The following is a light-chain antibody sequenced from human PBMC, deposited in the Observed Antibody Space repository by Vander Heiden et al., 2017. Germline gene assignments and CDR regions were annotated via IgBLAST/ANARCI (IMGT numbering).Light chain of an antibody. CDR1: SSDVGGYND. Sequence: QSALTQPASVSGSPGQSITISCTGNSSDVGGYNDVPWYHKHPGKAPKLMIYDVSNRPSGVSNRVSGSKSGNTASLTISGLQAEDEADYYCSSDTSSSTHVVFGGGTKLTVL. J-gene: IGLJ2*01. CDR3: SSDTSSSTHVV. V-gene: IGLV2-14*01. CDR2: DVS.